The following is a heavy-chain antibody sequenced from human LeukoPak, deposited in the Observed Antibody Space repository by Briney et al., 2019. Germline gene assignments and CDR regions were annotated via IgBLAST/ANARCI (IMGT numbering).Heavy chain of an antibody. V-gene: IGHV3-49*04. J-gene: IGHJ6*03. D-gene: IGHD3-9*01. CDR1: GFTFGDYA. CDR2: IRSKAYGGTT. Sequence: GGSLRLSCTASGFTFGDYAMSWVRQAPGKGLEWVGFIRSKAYGGTTEYAASVKGRFTISRDDSKSIAYLQMNSLKTEDTAVYYCTRVVSGLRYFDWSSGYYYIDVWGKGTTVTVSS. CDR3: TRVVSGLRYFDWSSGYYYIDV.